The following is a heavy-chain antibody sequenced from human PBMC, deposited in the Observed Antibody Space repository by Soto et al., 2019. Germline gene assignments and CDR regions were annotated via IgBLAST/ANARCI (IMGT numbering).Heavy chain of an antibody. CDR2: IKKKSDGETT. CDR1: GFIFSNAW. J-gene: IGHJ4*02. V-gene: IGHV3-15*01. Sequence: GGSLRLSCVASGFIFSNAWMSWVRQAPGKGLEWVGRIKKKSDGETTNYAAPVKGRFTVSRDDSKNTVYLQMDSLRIEDTAIYYCTTDVNHWGQGTLVTVSS. CDR3: TTDVNH.